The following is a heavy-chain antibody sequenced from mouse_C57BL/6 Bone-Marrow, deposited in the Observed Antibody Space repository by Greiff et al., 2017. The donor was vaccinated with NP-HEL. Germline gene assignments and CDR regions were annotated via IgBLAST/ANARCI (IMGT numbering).Heavy chain of an antibody. V-gene: IGHV3-6*01. CDR3: ARGRLQVAY. Sequence: VQLQQSGPGLVKPSQSLSLTCSVTGYSITSGYYWNWIRQFPGKKLEWMGYISYDGSNNYNPSLKNRISITRDTSKNQFFLKLNSVTTEDTATYYCARGRLQVAYWGQGTLVTVSA. D-gene: IGHD2-4*01. J-gene: IGHJ3*01. CDR1: GYSITSGYY. CDR2: ISYDGSN.